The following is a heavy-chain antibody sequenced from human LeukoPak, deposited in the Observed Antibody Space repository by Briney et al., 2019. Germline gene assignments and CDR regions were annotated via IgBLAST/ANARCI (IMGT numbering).Heavy chain of an antibody. CDR1: GGSISGYY. Sequence: PSETLSLTCTVSGGSISGYYWNWIRQTPGKGLEWIGYVYSSGTTKYNAALKRRVTISVDTSKNQFSLKMNSVTAADTAVYYCARRRAVAGALNWFDPWGQGTLVTVSS. D-gene: IGHD6-19*01. CDR2: VYSSGTT. V-gene: IGHV4-59*08. CDR3: ARRRAVAGALNWFDP. J-gene: IGHJ5*02.